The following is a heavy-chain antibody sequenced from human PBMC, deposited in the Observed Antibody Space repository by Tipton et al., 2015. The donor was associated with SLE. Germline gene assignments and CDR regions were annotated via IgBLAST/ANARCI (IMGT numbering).Heavy chain of an antibody. Sequence: TLSLTCAVYGGSFSGYYWSWIRQPPGKGLEWIGEINHSGSTNYNPSLKSRVTISVDTSKNQFFLKLSSVTAADTAVYYCARGHQGERTVGYWGQGTLVTVSS. CDR1: GGSFSGYY. D-gene: IGHD1-1*01. J-gene: IGHJ4*02. CDR2: INHSGST. V-gene: IGHV4-34*01. CDR3: ARGHQGERTVGY.